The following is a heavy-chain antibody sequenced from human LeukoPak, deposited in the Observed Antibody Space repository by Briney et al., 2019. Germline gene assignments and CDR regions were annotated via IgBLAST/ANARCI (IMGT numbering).Heavy chain of an antibody. CDR1: GYTFTSYG. CDR3: ARDRRFLVGAPRRNYMDV. Sequence: ASVKVSCKTSGYTFTSYGISWVRQAPAQGLEWMGWISAYDGNTNYAQKFQGRVTMTRDTSISTAYMELSRLRSDDTAVYYCARDRRFLVGAPRRNYMDVWGKGTTVTVSS. J-gene: IGHJ6*03. CDR2: ISAYDGNT. V-gene: IGHV1-18*01. D-gene: IGHD1-26*01.